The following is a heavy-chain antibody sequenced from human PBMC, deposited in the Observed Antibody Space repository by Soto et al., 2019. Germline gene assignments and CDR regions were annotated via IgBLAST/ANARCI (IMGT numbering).Heavy chain of an antibody. CDR2: IYYTGST. Sequence: QVQLQESGPGLVEPSETLSLTCTVSGGSINNHYWSWIRQPPGKGLEWIGYIYYTGSTNYNPSLKSRVTISVDTSKNQFSLNLTSLTAADTAIYYCARSNWYSEYWGQGTLVTVSS. CDR3: ARSNWYSEY. CDR1: GGSINNHY. V-gene: IGHV4-59*11. J-gene: IGHJ4*02. D-gene: IGHD7-27*01.